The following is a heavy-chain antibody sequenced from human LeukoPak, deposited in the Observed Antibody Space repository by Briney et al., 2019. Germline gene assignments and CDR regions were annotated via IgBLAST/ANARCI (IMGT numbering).Heavy chain of an antibody. D-gene: IGHD1-26*01. J-gene: IGHJ4*02. Sequence: ASVKVSCKASGCTFTSYYMHWVRQAPGQGLEWMGMINPSGGSTSYAQKFQGRVTMTRDTSTSTAYMELSRLRSDDTAVYYCASYSGSYSSDFDYWGQGTLVTVSS. CDR3: ASYSGSYSSDFDY. CDR2: INPSGGST. V-gene: IGHV1-46*01. CDR1: GCTFTSYY.